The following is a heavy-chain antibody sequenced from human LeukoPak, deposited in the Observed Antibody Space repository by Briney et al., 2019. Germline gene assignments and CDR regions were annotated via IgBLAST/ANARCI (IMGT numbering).Heavy chain of an antibody. CDR1: GFTFSSYS. V-gene: IGHV3-21*01. CDR3: ARVEPMGENFDY. J-gene: IGHJ4*02. D-gene: IGHD3-16*01. CDR2: ISSSSSYI. Sequence: GGSLRLSCAASGFTFSSYSMNWVRQAPGKGLEWVSSISSSSSYIYYADSVKGRFTISRDNAKNSLYLQMNSLRAEDTAVYYCARVEPMGENFDYWGQGTLVTVSS.